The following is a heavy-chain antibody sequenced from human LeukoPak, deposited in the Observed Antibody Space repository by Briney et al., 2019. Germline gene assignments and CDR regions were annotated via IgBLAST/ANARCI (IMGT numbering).Heavy chain of an antibody. D-gene: IGHD3-22*01. CDR2: ISWNSGTI. V-gene: IGHV3-9*01. CDR3: AKDRGYYDSSGYYRMSHAFDI. CDR1: GFTFNDYA. J-gene: IGHJ3*02. Sequence: GGSLRLSCAASGFTFNDYAMHWVRQPPGKGLEWVSGISWNSGTIGYADSVKGRFTISRDNAKNSLYLQMNSLRAEDTAVYYCAKDRGYYDSSGYYRMSHAFDIWGQGTMVTVSS.